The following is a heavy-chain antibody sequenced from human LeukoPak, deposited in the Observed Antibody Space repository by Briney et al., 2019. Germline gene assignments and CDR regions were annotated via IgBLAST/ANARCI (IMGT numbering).Heavy chain of an antibody. CDR2: IIPILGIA. CDR3: ARTPNLTPSWFDP. J-gene: IGHJ5*02. CDR1: GGTFSSYA. V-gene: IGHV1-69*04. Sequence: ASVKVSCKASGGTFSSYAISWVRQAPGQGLEWMGRIIPILGIANYAQKFQGRVTITADKSTSTAYMELSSLRSEDMAVYYCARTPNLTPSWFDPWGQGTLVTVSS.